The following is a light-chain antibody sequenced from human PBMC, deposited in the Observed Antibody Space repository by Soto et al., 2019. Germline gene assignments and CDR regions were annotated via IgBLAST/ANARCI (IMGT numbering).Light chain of an antibody. CDR2: DVD. Sequence: QSALTQPASVSGSPGQSITISCTGTSSDVGGYNYVSWYQQHPGKATKLMIYDVDNRPSGVSNRFSGARSGNTASLTISGLQAEDEADYYCISYTSSSTVVFGGGTKLTVL. J-gene: IGLJ2*01. CDR1: SSDVGGYNY. V-gene: IGLV2-14*01. CDR3: ISYTSSSTVV.